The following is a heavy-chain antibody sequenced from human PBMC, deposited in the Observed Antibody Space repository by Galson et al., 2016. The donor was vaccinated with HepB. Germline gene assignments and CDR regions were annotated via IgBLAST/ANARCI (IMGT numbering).Heavy chain of an antibody. CDR3: AKDRGKVGAKGPDY. Sequence: SLRLSCAASGFTFSSYGMHWVRQAPGKGLEWVAVIGYDGSNKFYADSVKGRFTISRDKSKNTLYVQLNSLRAEDTAVYYCAKDRGKVGAKGPDYWGQGILVTVS. J-gene: IGHJ4*02. CDR2: IGYDGSNK. CDR1: GFTFSSYG. D-gene: IGHD1-26*01. V-gene: IGHV3-30*18.